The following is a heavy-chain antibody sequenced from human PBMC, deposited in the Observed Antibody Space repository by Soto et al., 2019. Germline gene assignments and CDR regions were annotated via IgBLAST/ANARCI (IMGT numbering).Heavy chain of an antibody. CDR2: INHSGST. J-gene: IGHJ5*02. Sequence: SETLSLTCAVYGGSFSGYYWSWIRQPPGKGLEWIGEINHSGSTNYNPSLKSRVTISVDTSKNQFSLKLSSVTAADTAVYYCARGKWGCSSTSCFPPLRWFDPWGQGTLVTVSS. D-gene: IGHD2-2*01. CDR1: GGSFSGYY. V-gene: IGHV4-34*01. CDR3: ARGKWGCSSTSCFPPLRWFDP.